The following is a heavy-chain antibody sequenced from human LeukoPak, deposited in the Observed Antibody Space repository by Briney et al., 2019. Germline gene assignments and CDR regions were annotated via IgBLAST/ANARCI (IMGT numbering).Heavy chain of an antibody. CDR2: ISLSGLT. Sequence: PSGILSLTCGVSGGSISTTNWWSWVRQSPGQGLEWIGEISLSGLTNYSPSLSGRVTMSLDKPKNQLSLNLSSVTAADTAVYYCSRENGAFSPFGFWGQGTLVTVPS. CDR1: GGSISTTNW. D-gene: IGHD2-8*01. V-gene: IGHV4-4*02. CDR3: SRENGAFSPFGF. J-gene: IGHJ4*02.